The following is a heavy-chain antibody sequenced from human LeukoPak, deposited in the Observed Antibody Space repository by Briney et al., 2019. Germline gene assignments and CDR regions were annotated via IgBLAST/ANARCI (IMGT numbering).Heavy chain of an antibody. CDR2: IFYSGNT. Sequence: SETLSLTCTVSGGSISSPSHYWGWVRQSPGKGLEWIGSIFYSGNTYYNPSLKSRVTMSVDTSKNQFSLKLSSVTAADTAVYHCARDWIQLWFKAFDIWGQGTMVTVSS. V-gene: IGHV4-39*07. J-gene: IGHJ3*02. D-gene: IGHD5-18*01. CDR3: ARDWIQLWFKAFDI. CDR1: GGSISSPSHY.